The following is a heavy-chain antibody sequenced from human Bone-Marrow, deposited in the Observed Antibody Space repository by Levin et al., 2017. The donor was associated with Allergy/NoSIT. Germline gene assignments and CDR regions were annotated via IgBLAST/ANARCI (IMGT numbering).Heavy chain of an antibody. CDR3: VRVDGGGNYFDS. CDR2: IYYSGST. V-gene: IGHV4-39*01. CDR1: GGSVSSTNHY. J-gene: IGHJ4*02. D-gene: IGHD3-16*01. Sequence: PGGSLRLSCTASGGSVSSTNHYWGWIRQSPGKGLEWIGSIYYSGSTYYNPSFKSRVIISVDTSKNQFSLRLSSVTAADTAVYYCVRVDGGGNYFDSWGQGTLVTVSS.